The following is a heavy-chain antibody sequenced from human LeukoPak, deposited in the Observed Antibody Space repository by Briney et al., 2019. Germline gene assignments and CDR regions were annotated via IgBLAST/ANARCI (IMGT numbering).Heavy chain of an antibody. J-gene: IGHJ4*02. D-gene: IGHD3-10*01. CDR1: GFSFSNYW. CDR3: VVDLSGSADY. Sequence: GGPLRLSCAASGFSFSNYWFHWVRQAPGEGLVWVSRTNEHGTIINYADSVKGRFTISRDNAKNTLYLQMNGLRTEDSALYYCVVDLSGSADYWGQGTLVTVSS. V-gene: IGHV3-74*01. CDR2: TNEHGTII.